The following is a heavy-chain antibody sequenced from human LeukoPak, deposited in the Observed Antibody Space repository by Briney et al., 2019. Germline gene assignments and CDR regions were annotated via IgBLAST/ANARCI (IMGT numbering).Heavy chain of an antibody. J-gene: IGHJ4*02. Sequence: GGSLRLSCAASGFTVSSNYMSWVRQAPGKGLEWVSVIYSGGSTYYADSVKGRFTISRDNSKNTLYLQMNSLRAEDTAVYYCARDNPPVDSGYDNYYFDYWGQGTLVTVSS. CDR2: IYSGGST. CDR1: GFTVSSNY. D-gene: IGHD5-12*01. CDR3: ARDNPPVDSGYDNYYFDY. V-gene: IGHV3-53*05.